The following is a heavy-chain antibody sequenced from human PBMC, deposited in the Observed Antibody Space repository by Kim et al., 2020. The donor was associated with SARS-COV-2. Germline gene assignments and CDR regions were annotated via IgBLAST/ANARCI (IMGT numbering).Heavy chain of an antibody. CDR1: GGSFSGYY. Sequence: SETLSLTCAVYGGSFSGYYWSWIRQPPGKGLEWIGEINHSGSTNYNPSLKSRVTISVDTSKNQFSLKLSSVTAADTAVYYCARERGAVGITGTFVGPRRNYMDVWGKGTTVTVSS. CDR3: ARERGAVGITGTFVGPRRNYMDV. J-gene: IGHJ6*03. V-gene: IGHV4-34*01. CDR2: INHSGST. D-gene: IGHD1-20*01.